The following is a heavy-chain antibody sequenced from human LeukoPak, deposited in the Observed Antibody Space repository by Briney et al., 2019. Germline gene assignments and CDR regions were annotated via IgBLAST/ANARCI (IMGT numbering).Heavy chain of an antibody. J-gene: IGHJ6*02. Sequence: VASVKVSCKASGYTFTSYGISWVRQAPGQGLEWMGWISAYNGNTNYAQKLQGRVTMTTDTSTSTAYMELRSLRSDDTAVYYCARTFEEATKTSYYYYGMDVWGQGTTVTVSS. V-gene: IGHV1-18*01. CDR3: ARTFEEATKTSYYYYGMDV. CDR2: ISAYNGNT. CDR1: GYTFTSYG. D-gene: IGHD5-12*01.